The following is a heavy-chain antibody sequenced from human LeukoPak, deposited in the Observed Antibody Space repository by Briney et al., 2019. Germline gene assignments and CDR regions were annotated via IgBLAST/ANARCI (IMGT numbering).Heavy chain of an antibody. CDR2: ISYDGSNK. CDR3: ARDLSSYGYYFDY. D-gene: IGHD5-18*01. Sequence: GGSLRLSCAASGFTFSSYAMPWVRQAPGKGLEWVAVISYDGSNKYYADSVKGRFTISRDNSKNTLYLQMNSLRAEDTAVYYCARDLSSYGYYFDYWGQGTLVTVSS. J-gene: IGHJ4*02. CDR1: GFTFSSYA. V-gene: IGHV3-30-3*01.